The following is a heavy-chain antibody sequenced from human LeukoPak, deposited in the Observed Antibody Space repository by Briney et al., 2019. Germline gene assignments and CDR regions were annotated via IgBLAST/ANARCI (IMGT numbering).Heavy chain of an antibody. V-gene: IGHV3-33*06. CDR1: GFTFSSYG. D-gene: IGHD3-22*01. Sequence: GGSLRLSCAASGFTFSSYGMHWVRQAPGKGLEWVAIIWYDGSNEDYADSVKGRFTISRDNSKNTLYLQMNSLRAEDTAVYYCAKDGSYDSSGLFDYWGQGTLVTVSS. J-gene: IGHJ4*02. CDR2: IWYDGSNE. CDR3: AKDGSYDSSGLFDY.